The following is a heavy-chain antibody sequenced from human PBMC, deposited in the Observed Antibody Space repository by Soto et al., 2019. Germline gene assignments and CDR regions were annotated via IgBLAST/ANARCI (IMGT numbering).Heavy chain of an antibody. J-gene: IGHJ4*02. Sequence: VQLLESGGGLVQPGGSLRLSCAASGSTFSNYAMSWVRQAPGKGLEWVSGMSNSGSRTYYADSVKGRFIISRDNSKNTLYLQMNSLRPEDTAVYYCAKAYFDILTGYFGDYWGQGTLVSVSS. CDR1: GSTFSNYA. CDR3: AKAYFDILTGYFGDY. D-gene: IGHD3-9*01. V-gene: IGHV3-23*01. CDR2: MSNSGSRT.